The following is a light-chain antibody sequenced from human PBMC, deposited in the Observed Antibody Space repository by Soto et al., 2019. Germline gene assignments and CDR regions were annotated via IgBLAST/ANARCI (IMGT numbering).Light chain of an antibody. J-gene: IGLJ2*01. CDR3: QAWDSSNVV. V-gene: IGLV3-1*01. Sequence: SYELTQPPSVSVSPGQTASINCSGDKLGDKYACWYQQKPGQSPVLVIYQDSKRPSGIPERFSGSNSGNTATLTISGTQAMYEADYYCQAWDSSNVVFGGGTKLTVL. CDR1: KLGDKY. CDR2: QDS.